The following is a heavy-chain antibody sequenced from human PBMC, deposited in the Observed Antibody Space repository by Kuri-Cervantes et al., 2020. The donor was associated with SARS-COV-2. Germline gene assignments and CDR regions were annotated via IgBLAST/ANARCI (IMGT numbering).Heavy chain of an antibody. CDR1: GFTVSSNY. CDR3: ARSIIAVAGFGGRDY. D-gene: IGHD6-19*01. CDR2: IYSGGST. J-gene: IGHJ4*02. Sequence: GGSLRLSCAASGFTVSSNYMSWVRQAPGKGLEWVSVIYSGGSTYFADSVKGRFTISRDNSKNTLYLQMNSLRAEATAVYYCARSIIAVAGFGGRDYWGQGTLVTVSS. V-gene: IGHV3-53*01.